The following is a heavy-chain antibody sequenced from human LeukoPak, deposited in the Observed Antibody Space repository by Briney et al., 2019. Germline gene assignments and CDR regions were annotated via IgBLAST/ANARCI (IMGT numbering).Heavy chain of an antibody. CDR2: IYDSGST. D-gene: IGHD4-17*01. CDR1: GGSTRSSYYY. J-gene: IGHJ3*02. V-gene: IGHV4-39*01. Sequence: SETLSLTCTVSGGSTRSSYYYWGWIRQPPGKGLEWIGSIYDSGSTYYNPSLKSRVTISVDTSKNQFSLKLNSVTAADTAVYYCASKYGDYAFDIWGQGTMVTVSS. CDR3: ASKYGDYAFDI.